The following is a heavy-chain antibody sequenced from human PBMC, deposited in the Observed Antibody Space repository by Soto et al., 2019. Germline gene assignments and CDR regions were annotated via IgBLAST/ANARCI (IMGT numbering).Heavy chain of an antibody. D-gene: IGHD2-15*01. Sequence: PGGSLRLSCAASGFTFSSYAMSWVRQAPGKGLEWVSAISGSGGSTYYADSVKGRFTISRDNSKNTLYLQMNSLRAEDTAVYYCAKLGYCSGGSCYEFDPWGQGTLVTVSS. V-gene: IGHV3-23*01. CDR2: ISGSGGST. CDR3: AKLGYCSGGSCYEFDP. CDR1: GFTFSSYA. J-gene: IGHJ5*02.